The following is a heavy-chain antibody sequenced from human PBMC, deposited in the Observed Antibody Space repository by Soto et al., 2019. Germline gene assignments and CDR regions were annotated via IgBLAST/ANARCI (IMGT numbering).Heavy chain of an antibody. V-gene: IGHV4-4*02. Sequence: SETLSLTCAVSSGSISSSNWWSWVRQPPGKGLEWIGEIYHSGSTNYNPSLKSRVTISVDKSKNQFSLKLSSVTAADTAVYYCARDIVVVVAATPVRWFDPWGQGTLVTVSS. CDR1: SGSISSSNW. J-gene: IGHJ5*02. CDR3: ARDIVVVVAATPVRWFDP. CDR2: IYHSGST. D-gene: IGHD2-15*01.